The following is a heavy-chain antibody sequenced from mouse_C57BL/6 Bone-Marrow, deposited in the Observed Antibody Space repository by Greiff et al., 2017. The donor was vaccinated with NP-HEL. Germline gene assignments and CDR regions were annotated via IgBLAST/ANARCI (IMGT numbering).Heavy chain of an antibody. CDR2: IDPENGDT. D-gene: IGHD1-1*01. J-gene: IGHJ4*01. CDR1: GFNIKDDY. V-gene: IGHV14-4*01. Sequence: VQLKESGAELVRPGASVKLSCTASGFNIKDDYMHWVKQRPEQGLEWIGWIDPENGDTEYASKFQGKATITADTSSNTAYLQLSSLTSEDTAVYYCTTIITTVVARGAYAMDYWGQGTSVTVSS. CDR3: TTIITTVVARGAYAMDY.